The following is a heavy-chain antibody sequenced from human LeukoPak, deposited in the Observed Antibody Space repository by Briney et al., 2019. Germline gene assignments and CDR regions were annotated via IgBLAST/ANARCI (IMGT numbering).Heavy chain of an antibody. D-gene: IGHD3-16*01. J-gene: IGHJ4*02. CDR3: AGDTPPGGEYYFYY. V-gene: IGHV3-66*01. CDR1: GFTVSSNC. CDR2: IYSGGST. Sequence: PGGSLRLSCAVSGFTVSSNCMSWVRQAPGKGLEWVSCIYSGGSTYYADSVKGRFTISGDSSKNTLSLQMKSLRAEDTAVYDCAGDTPPGGEYYFYYSGQGSLVIPSS.